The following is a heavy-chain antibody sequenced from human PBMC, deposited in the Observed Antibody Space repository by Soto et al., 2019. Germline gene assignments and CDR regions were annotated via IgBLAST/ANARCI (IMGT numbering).Heavy chain of an antibody. CDR3: ARADRGYNWFDP. J-gene: IGHJ5*02. V-gene: IGHV4-31*03. CDR1: GDSISSGGYF. Sequence: QVQLQESAPGLVKPSQTLSLTCTVSGDSISSGGYFWTWIRQRPGEGLEWIAYIFTTGSTSYNPSLSSRLFISVDTSKNQFSLQLTSVTAADTAVYYCARADRGYNWFDPWGQGTLVAVSS. CDR2: IFTTGST.